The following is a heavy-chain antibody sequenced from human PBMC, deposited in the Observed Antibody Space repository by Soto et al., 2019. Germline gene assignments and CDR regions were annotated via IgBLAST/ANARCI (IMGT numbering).Heavy chain of an antibody. Sequence: ASVKVSCKASGGTFSSYTISWVRQAPGQGLEWMGRIIPILGIPNYAQKFQGRVTITADKSTNTAYMELSSLRADDTAVYYCARVPMDYYDSSGYLDYWGQGTLVTVSS. CDR2: IIPILGIP. J-gene: IGHJ4*02. V-gene: IGHV1-69*02. CDR3: ARVPMDYYDSSGYLDY. CDR1: GGTFSSYT. D-gene: IGHD3-22*01.